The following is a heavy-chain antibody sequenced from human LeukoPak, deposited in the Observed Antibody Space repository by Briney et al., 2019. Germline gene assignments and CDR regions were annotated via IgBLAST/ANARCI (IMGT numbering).Heavy chain of an antibody. CDR1: GYTFTIYY. D-gene: IGHD4-23*01. CDR3: ARVPPTRGGNSVESFDY. J-gene: IGHJ4*02. CDR2: INPSGGST. Sequence: GASVKVSCKASGYTFTIYYMHWVRQAPGQGLEWMGIINPSGGSTSYAQKFQGRVTMTRDTSTSTVYMELSSLRSEDTAEYYCARVPPTRGGNSVESFDYWGQGTLVTVSS. V-gene: IGHV1-46*01.